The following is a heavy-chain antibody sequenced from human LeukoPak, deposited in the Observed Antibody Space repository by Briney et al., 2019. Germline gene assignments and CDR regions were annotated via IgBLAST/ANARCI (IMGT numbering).Heavy chain of an antibody. D-gene: IGHD1-26*01. J-gene: IGHJ3*02. CDR3: AKEGSYDAFDI. CDR1: GFTFSSYE. CDR2: ISSSGSTI. V-gene: IGHV3-48*03. Sequence: HAGGSLRLSCSASGFTFSSYEMRWVRHAPGKGLEWVSYISSSGSTITCADSVEGRFNISRDNAENSLYLQMNSLRADDTAVYYCAKEGSYDAFDIWGQGTMVTVSS.